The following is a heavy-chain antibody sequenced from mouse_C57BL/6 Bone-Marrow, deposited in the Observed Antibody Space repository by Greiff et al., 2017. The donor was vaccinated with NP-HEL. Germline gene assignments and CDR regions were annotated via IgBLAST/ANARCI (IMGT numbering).Heavy chain of an antibody. CDR1: GVDFSRSW. D-gene: IGHD1-1*01. V-gene: IGHV4-1*01. Sequence: EAGGVDFSRSWMSWVRRAPGKGLEWIGEINPDSSTINYAPSLKDKFIISRDNAKNTLYLQMSKVRSEDTALYYCARLGGVENYWYFDVWGTGTTVTVSS. CDR3: ARLGGVENYWYFDV. CDR2: INPDSSTI. J-gene: IGHJ1*03.